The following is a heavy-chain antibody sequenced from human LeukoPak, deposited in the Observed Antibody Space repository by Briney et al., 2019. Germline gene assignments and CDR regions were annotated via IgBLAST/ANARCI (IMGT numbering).Heavy chain of an antibody. D-gene: IGHD6-13*01. CDR3: ARDQRPGTAGFGHY. Sequence: KGCGYTFLNYACRWVRQAPGQGLEWMGWIDTYNGDTRYVQKFQGRVTMTTDTATSTAYMELRSLRSDDTAVYFCARDQRPGTAGFGHYWGQGTLVTVSS. CDR1: GYTFLNYA. CDR2: IDTYNGDT. J-gene: IGHJ4*02. V-gene: IGHV1-18*01.